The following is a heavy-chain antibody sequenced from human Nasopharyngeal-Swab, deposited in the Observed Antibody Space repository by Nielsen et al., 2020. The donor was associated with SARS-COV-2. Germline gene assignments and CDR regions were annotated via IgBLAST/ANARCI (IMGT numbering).Heavy chain of an antibody. CDR2: VKQDGGEK. V-gene: IGHV3-7*01. D-gene: IGHD3-10*01. Sequence: GESLKISCAASGFTFTTYSMTWVRQAPGQGLEWVANVKQDGGEKFYLDSVKGRFTISRDNAKSSLYLQMTSLRAEDTAVYYCVRDESGAFDIWGLGTMVTVSS. CDR1: GFTFTTYS. CDR3: VRDESGAFDI. J-gene: IGHJ3*02.